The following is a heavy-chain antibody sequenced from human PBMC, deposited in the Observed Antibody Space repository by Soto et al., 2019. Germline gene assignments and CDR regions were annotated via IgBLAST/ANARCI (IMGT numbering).Heavy chain of an antibody. CDR2: ISSSGSTI. D-gene: IGHD3-16*01. V-gene: IGHV3-11*01. Sequence: GGSLRLSCAASGFTFSDYYMSWIRKAPGKGLEWVSYISSSGSTIYYVDSGKGRFTISRDNAKNSLNLQMNSLRAEDTAVYYCAGGGGYNWFDPWGQGTLVTVSS. J-gene: IGHJ5*02. CDR3: AGGGGYNWFDP. CDR1: GFTFSDYY.